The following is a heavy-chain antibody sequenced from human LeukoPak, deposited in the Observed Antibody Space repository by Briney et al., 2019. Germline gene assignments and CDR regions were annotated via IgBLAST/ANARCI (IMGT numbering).Heavy chain of an antibody. J-gene: IGHJ4*02. V-gene: IGHV3-7*01. D-gene: IGHD3-3*01. CDR2: IKQDGGEQ. Sequence: GGSLRLPCAASGFTFSSYWMSWVRQAPGKGLEWVANIKQDGGEQSYVDSVKGRFTISRNNAKHSLFLQMNRLRAEDTAVYYCASVWWSGYFRFDYWGQGTLVTVYS. CDR3: ASVWWSGYFRFDY. CDR1: GFTFSSYW.